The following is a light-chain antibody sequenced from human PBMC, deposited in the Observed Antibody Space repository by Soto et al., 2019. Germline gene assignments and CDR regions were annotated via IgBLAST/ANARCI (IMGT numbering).Light chain of an antibody. CDR1: QSLQHRNGYNY. CDR3: LQALQTPWT. V-gene: IGKV2-28*01. Sequence: DIGMTQSPLSLAVTPGEPASISCRSSQSLQHRNGYNYLDWYLQKPGQSPQLLIYLGSTRASGVPDRFSGSGSGTDFTLKISRVESEDVGVYYCLQALQTPWTFGQGTKVDI. J-gene: IGKJ1*01. CDR2: LGS.